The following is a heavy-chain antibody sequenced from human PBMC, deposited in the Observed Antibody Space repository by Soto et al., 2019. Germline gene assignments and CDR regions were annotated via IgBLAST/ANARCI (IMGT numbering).Heavy chain of an antibody. D-gene: IGHD1-26*01. Sequence: QVQLVESGGDVVQPGRSLRLSCAASGFTFSSYGMHWVRQAPGKGLEWVAVISYDGSNKYYADSVKGRFTISRDNSKNTLYLQMNSLRAEDTAVYYCAKDGSGSLGYWGQGTLVTVSS. J-gene: IGHJ4*02. CDR3: AKDGSGSLGY. CDR2: ISYDGSNK. V-gene: IGHV3-30*18. CDR1: GFTFSSYG.